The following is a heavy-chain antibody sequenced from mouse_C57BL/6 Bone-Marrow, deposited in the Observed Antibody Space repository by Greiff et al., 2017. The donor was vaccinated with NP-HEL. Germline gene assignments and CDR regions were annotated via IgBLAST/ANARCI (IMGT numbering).Heavy chain of an antibody. CDR2: IYPRSGNT. CDR1: GYTFTSYG. V-gene: IGHV1-81*01. J-gene: IGHJ4*01. D-gene: IGHD1-1*01. CDR3: ARGATVVALYAMDY. Sequence: VQLQQSGAELARPGASVKLSCKASGYTFTSYGISWVKQRTGQGLEWIGEIYPRSGNTYYNEKFKGKATLTADKSSSTAYMELRNLTSEDSAVYFCARGATVVALYAMDYWGQGTSVTVSS.